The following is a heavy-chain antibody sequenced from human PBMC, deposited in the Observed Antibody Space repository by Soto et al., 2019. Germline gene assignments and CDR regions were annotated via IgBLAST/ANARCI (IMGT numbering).Heavy chain of an antibody. V-gene: IGHV1-18*04. CDR3: ASDLTAPIVVVPAANGYVMDV. CDR2: MSAYNGNT. CDR1: GYTFTSYG. D-gene: IGHD2-2*01. Sequence: ASVKVSCKASGYTFTSYGISWVRQAAGQGLEWMGWMSAYNGNTNSAQKLQGRVTMTTDTSTSTAYMELSSPRSDDTAVYYCASDLTAPIVVVPAANGYVMDVWGQGTTVTVSS. J-gene: IGHJ6*02.